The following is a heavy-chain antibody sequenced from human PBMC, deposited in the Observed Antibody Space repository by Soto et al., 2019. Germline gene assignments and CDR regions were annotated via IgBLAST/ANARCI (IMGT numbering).Heavy chain of an antibody. V-gene: IGHV3-30*18. Sequence: GGSLRLSCAASGFTFSSYGMHWVRQAPGKGLEWVAVISYDGSNKYYADSVKGRFTISRDNSKNTLYLQMNSLRAEDTAVYYCAKDPLEGYSSGCYLFSSCDFWGQGTLVTVSS. J-gene: IGHJ4*02. CDR1: GFTFSSYG. CDR3: AKDPLEGYSSGCYLFSSCDF. CDR2: ISYDGSNK. D-gene: IGHD6-19*01.